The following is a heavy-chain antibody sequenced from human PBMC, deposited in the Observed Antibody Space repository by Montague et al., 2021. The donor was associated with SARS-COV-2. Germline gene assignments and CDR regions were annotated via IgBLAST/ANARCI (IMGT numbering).Heavy chain of an antibody. Sequence: SETLSLTCTLNGGSFSCYNWTWIRKSPGKGLELIGGINQAGRTTYNPSLSSRLTMSIYTARKKYSLNLRSMTAADTAVYYCAMEFHCNGFNCYDGVRGSWGQGSLVNV. V-gene: IGHV4-34*01. CDR2: INQAGRT. J-gene: IGHJ5*02. D-gene: IGHD2-15*01. CDR1: GGSFSCYN. CDR3: AMEFHCNGFNCYDGVRGS.